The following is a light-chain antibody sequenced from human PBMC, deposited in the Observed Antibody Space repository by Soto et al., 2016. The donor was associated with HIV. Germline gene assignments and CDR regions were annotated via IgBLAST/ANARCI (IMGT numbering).Light chain of an antibody. J-gene: IGKJ1*01. V-gene: IGKV1-12*01. CDR2: AAS. CDR1: QGISKW. Sequence: DIQMTQSPSSLSASVGDRVTITCRASQGISKWLAWYQQKPGTAPKLLIHAASSLQSGVPSRFSGSGSGTDFTLTINSLQPEDFATYYCQQTTSFPPFSFGQGTKVEVK. CDR3: QQTTSFPPFS.